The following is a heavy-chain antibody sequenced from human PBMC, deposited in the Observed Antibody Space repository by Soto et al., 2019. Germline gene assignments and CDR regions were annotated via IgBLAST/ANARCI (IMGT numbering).Heavy chain of an antibody. D-gene: IGHD3-10*01. Sequence: SVKVSCKASGGTFSSYAISWVRQAPGQGLEWMGGITPSFGTANYAQKVQGRVTMTRDTSTSTAYMELRSLRSEDTAAYYCARGVGSGSHYNQYYWFVPWGQVT. V-gene: IGHV1-69*05. CDR3: ARGVGSGSHYNQYYWFVP. CDR2: ITPSFGTA. CDR1: GGTFSSYA. J-gene: IGHJ5*02.